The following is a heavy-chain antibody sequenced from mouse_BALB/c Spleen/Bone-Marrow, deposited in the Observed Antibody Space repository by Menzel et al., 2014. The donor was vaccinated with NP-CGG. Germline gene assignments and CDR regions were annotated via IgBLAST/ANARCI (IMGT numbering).Heavy chain of an antibody. CDR2: IYPGDGDT. V-gene: IGHV1-80*01. CDR1: GYGFSVYW. J-gene: IGHJ2*01. CDR3: ARGGISVDY. Sequence: QVHVKQSGAELVRPGSSVKISCKASGYGFSVYWMNWVKQRPGQGLEWIGQIYPGDGDTNYNGKFKGRATLTADKSSNTAYMQLSSLTSEDSAVYFCARGGISVDYWGQGTTLTVSS.